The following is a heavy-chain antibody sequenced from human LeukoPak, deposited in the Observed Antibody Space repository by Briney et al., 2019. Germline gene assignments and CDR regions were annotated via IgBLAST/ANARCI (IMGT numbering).Heavy chain of an antibody. D-gene: IGHD5-18*01. CDR3: ARGGHTAMASTTNFDY. CDR2: ISAYNGNT. CDR1: GYTFTSYG. Sequence: GASVKVSCKASGYTFTSYGISWVRQAPGQGLEWMGWISAYNGNTNYAQKLQGRVTMTTDTSTSTAYMELRSLRPDDTAVYYCARGGHTAMASTTNFDYWGQGTLVTVSS. J-gene: IGHJ4*02. V-gene: IGHV1-18*01.